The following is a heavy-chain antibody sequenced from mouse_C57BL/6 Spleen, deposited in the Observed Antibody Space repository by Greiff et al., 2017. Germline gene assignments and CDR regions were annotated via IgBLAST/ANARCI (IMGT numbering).Heavy chain of an antibody. J-gene: IGHJ1*03. CDR1: GYTFTSYW. CDR2: IYPGSGST. CDR3: ARSGSSHWYFDV. D-gene: IGHD1-1*01. V-gene: IGHV1-55*01. Sequence: QVQLQQPGAELVKPGASVKMSCKASGYTFTSYWITWVKQRPGQGLEWLGDIYPGSGSTNYNEKFKSKATLTVDTSSSTAYMQLSSLTSEDSAVYYCARSGSSHWYFDVWGTGTTVTVSS.